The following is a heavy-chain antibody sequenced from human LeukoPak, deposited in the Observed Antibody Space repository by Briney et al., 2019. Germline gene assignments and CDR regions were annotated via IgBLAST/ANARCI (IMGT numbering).Heavy chain of an antibody. CDR2: INPDSGDT. CDR3: ARGYYDSSDFEYFQH. D-gene: IGHD3-22*01. V-gene: IGHV1-2*02. CDR1: GYRFSGSY. Sequence: ASVKVSCKASGYRFSGSYIHWVRQAPGQGLEWMAWINPDSGDTNFQGRVTMTRDTSISTVYMELSRLRSDDTAVFFCARGYYDSSDFEYFQHWGQGTLVTVSS. J-gene: IGHJ1*01.